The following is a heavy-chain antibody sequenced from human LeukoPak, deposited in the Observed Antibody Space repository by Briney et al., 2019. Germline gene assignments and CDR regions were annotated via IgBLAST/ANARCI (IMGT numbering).Heavy chain of an antibody. CDR1: GGTFSSYA. V-gene: IGHV1-69*04. D-gene: IGHD3-3*01. CDR3: ASGLRFLEWLPVDY. J-gene: IGHJ4*02. Sequence: SVKVSCKASGGTFSSYAISWVRQAPGQGLEWMGRIIPILGIANYAQKFQGRVTITADKSTSTAYMELSSLRSEDTAVYYCASGLRFLEWLPVDYWGQGTLVTVSS. CDR2: IIPILGIA.